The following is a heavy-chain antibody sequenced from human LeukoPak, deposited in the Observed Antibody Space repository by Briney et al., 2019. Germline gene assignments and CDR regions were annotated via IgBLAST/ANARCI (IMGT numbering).Heavy chain of an antibody. Sequence: GESLKISCKGSGYTFTSYGISWVRQAPGQGLEWMGWISAYNGNTNYAQKLQGRVTMTTDTSTSTAYMELRSLRSDDTAVYYCARDFHTITMVRGVNYYFDYWGQGTLVTVSS. D-gene: IGHD3-10*01. J-gene: IGHJ4*02. CDR1: GYTFTSYG. CDR3: ARDFHTITMVRGVNYYFDY. V-gene: IGHV1-18*01. CDR2: ISAYNGNT.